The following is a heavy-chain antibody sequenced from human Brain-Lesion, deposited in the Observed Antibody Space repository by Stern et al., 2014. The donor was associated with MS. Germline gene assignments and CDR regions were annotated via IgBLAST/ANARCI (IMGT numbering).Heavy chain of an antibody. CDR2: IHYSGFT. Sequence: QVQLVQSGPGLVKPSETLSLTCTVSGGSISSSTYYWAWIRQPPGKGLEWIGNIHYSGFTYYNPSLKNRVTISVDMSKNQFSLKLSSVTAADTAIYYCARHDSVPRPSQLYSARDRGPGYFDYWGQGTLVTVSS. CDR1: GGSISSSTYY. V-gene: IGHV4-39*01. J-gene: IGHJ4*02. D-gene: IGHD1-26*01. CDR3: ARHDSVPRPSQLYSARDRGPGYFDY.